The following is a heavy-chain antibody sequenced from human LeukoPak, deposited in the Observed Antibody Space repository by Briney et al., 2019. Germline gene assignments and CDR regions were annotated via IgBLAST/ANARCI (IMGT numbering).Heavy chain of an antibody. CDR1: DGSISSSSYY. CDR2: IYYGSVFYSVST. CDR3: ARLGYCSGGSCYYYYYMDV. J-gene: IGHJ6*03. D-gene: IGHD2-15*01. Sequence: PSETLSLTCTVSDGSISSSSYYWGWIRQPPGKGLEWIGSIYYGSVFYSVSTYYNPSLKSRVTMSGDTSKNQFSLKLSSVTAADTAAYYCARLGYCSGGSCYYYYYMDVWGKGTTVTVSS. V-gene: IGHV4-39*07.